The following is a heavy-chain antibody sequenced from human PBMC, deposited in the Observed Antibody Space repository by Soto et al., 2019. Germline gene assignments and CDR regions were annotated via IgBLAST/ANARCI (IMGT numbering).Heavy chain of an antibody. D-gene: IGHD2-21*01. J-gene: IGHJ6*02. CDR1: GGSINSAGYY. CDR2: IYYSGSA. V-gene: IGHV4-31*03. CDR3: TRDFRLVSYYYYGMDV. Sequence: QVQLQESGPGLVKPSQTLSLTCTVSGGSINSAGYYWTWIRQHPGKGLEWIGYIYYSGSAYYNPSLESRVTISVATSKNQFSLHLSSLAAADTAVYYCTRDFRLVSYYYYGMDVWGQGTTVTVSS.